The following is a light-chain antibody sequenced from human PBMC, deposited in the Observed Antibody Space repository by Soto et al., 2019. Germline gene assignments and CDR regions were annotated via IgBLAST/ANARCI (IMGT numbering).Light chain of an antibody. J-gene: IGKJ4*01. CDR2: GAS. Sequence: EIVMTQSPATLSVSPGERATLSCRASQSVGTSLAWYQQKPGQSPRLLIFGASTRATGIPARFSGSGSGSEFPLTISSLQSEDFAVYSCQQYSVWPLVTFGGGTKVEIK. CDR3: QQYSVWPLVT. CDR1: QSVGTS. V-gene: IGKV3-15*01.